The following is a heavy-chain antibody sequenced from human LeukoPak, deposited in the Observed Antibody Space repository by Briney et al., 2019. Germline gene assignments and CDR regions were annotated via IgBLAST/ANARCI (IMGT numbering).Heavy chain of an antibody. CDR3: AREQRSLYYYYYYMYV. CDR1: GGSISSYY. Sequence: ASETLSLTCTVSGGSISSYYWSWLRQPPGKGLEWIGYIYYSGSTKYNPSLKSRVTISVDTSSNQFSLKLSSVTAADTAVYYCAREQRSLYYYYYYMYVWGKGTTVTSSS. V-gene: IGHV4-59*01. CDR2: IYYSGST. J-gene: IGHJ6*03.